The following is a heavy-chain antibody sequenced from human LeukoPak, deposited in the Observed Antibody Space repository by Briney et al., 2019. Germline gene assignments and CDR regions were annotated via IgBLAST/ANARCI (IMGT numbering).Heavy chain of an antibody. CDR3: ARADYGDYNFDY. CDR2: IWYDGSNK. J-gene: IGHJ4*02. Sequence: GRSLRLSYAASGFTFSSYGMHWVRRAPGKGLEWVAVIWYDGSNKYYADSVKGRFTISRDNSKNTLYLQMNSLRAEDTAVYYCARADYGDYNFDYWGQGTLVTVSS. D-gene: IGHD4-17*01. CDR1: GFTFSSYG. V-gene: IGHV3-33*01.